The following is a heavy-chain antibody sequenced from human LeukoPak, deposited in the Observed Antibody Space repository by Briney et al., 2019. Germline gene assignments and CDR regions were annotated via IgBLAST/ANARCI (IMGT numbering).Heavy chain of an antibody. J-gene: IGHJ4*02. CDR3: ANRHPYDFYLDY. V-gene: IGHV3-23*01. CDR2: ISGSGGST. D-gene: IGHD3-3*01. CDR1: GFTFSSYA. Sequence: GGSLRLSCAASGFTFSSYAMSWVRQAPGKGLEWVSAISGSGGSTYYADSVKGRFTTSRDNSKNTLYLQMNSLRAEDTAVYYCANRHPYDFYLDYWGQGTLVTVSS.